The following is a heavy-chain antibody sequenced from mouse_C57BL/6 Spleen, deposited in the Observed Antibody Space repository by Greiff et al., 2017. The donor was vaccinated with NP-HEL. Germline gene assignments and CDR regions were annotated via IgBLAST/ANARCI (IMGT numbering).Heavy chain of an antibody. V-gene: IGHV5-17*01. CDR1: GFTFSDYG. Sequence: EVKVVESGGGLVKPGGSLKLSCAASGFTFSDYGMHWVRQAPEKGLEWVAYISSGSSTIYYADTVKGRFTISRDNAKNTLFLQMTSLRSEDTAMYYCASLNWDVGYFDYWGQGTTLTVSS. CDR2: ISSGSSTI. CDR3: ASLNWDVGYFDY. D-gene: IGHD4-1*01. J-gene: IGHJ2*01.